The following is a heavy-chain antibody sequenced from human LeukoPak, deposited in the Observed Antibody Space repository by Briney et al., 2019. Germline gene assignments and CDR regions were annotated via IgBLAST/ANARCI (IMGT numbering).Heavy chain of an antibody. CDR3: ARWYSSGWAFDY. V-gene: IGHV4-59*01. CDR2: IYYSGST. CDR1: GGSMSSYY. Sequence: SETLSLTCTVSGGSMSSYYWSWLRQPPGKGREGIGSIYYSGSTNYNPSLKSRVTISVDTSKNQFSLRLSSVTAADTAVYYCARWYSSGWAFDYWGQGTLVTVSS. D-gene: IGHD6-19*01. J-gene: IGHJ4*02.